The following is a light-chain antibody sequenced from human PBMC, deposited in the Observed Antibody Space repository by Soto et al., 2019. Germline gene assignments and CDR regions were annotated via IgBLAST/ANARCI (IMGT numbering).Light chain of an antibody. J-gene: IGKJ4*01. V-gene: IGKV3D-20*01. CDR2: DAS. CDR3: QHYGDCSST. CDR1: QTITYNF. Sequence: IVLTQSPGTLSLSPGEVDTLSCAASQTITYNFLAWYQKKPGLAPRLLVYDASNRATAIPDRFSGSGSGTDFTLTIGALEPEDFAVYYCQHYGDCSSTFGRGTRVEI.